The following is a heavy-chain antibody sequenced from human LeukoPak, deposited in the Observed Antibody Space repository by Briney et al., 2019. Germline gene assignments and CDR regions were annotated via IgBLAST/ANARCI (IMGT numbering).Heavy chain of an antibody. Sequence: SETLSLTCTVSGGSISSYYWSWIRQPAGKGLEWIGRIYTSGSTNYNPSLKSRVTISVDKSKNQFSLKLSSVTAADTAVYYCARGLLWFGELYKTPYYYYYMDVWGKGTTVTVSS. CDR1: GGSISSYY. D-gene: IGHD3-10*01. J-gene: IGHJ6*03. CDR3: ARGLLWFGELYKTPYYYYYMDV. V-gene: IGHV4-4*07. CDR2: IYTSGST.